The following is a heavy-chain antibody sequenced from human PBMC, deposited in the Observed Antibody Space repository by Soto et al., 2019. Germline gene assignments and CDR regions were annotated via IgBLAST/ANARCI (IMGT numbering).Heavy chain of an antibody. CDR3: ATWAQLGFDY. Sequence: QVQLVQSGAEVKNPGAPVKVSCNTSGYTFTTYAIHWVRQAPGQRLEWMGWINTVNGDTKYSQKFQGRITITRDTSAATVYMELSSLTSEATAVYYCATWAQLGFDYWGQGTLVTVSS. V-gene: IGHV1-3*04. CDR1: GYTFTTYA. CDR2: INTVNGDT. J-gene: IGHJ4*02. D-gene: IGHD1-1*01.